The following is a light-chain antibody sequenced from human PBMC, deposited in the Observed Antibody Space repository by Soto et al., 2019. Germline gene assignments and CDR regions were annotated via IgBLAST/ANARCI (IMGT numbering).Light chain of an antibody. V-gene: IGKV3-20*01. CDR1: QSVSGTY. CDR3: QQYGSSPGT. Sequence: EIVLTQSPGTLSLSPGERATLSCRASQSVSGTYLAWYQQKPGQAPRLLIYGASSRATGIPDRFSGSGSGTDFTLTISRLEPEDFAVYYCQQYGSSPGTFGQGTKVEI. J-gene: IGKJ1*01. CDR2: GAS.